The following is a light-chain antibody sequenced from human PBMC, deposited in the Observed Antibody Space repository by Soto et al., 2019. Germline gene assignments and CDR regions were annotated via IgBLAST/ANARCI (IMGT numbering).Light chain of an antibody. J-gene: IGLJ3*02. CDR2: EVS. V-gene: IGLV2-8*01. CDR1: SSDVGNYKY. CDR3: SSYAGSNNWV. Sequence: QSALTQSPSASGSPGQSVTISCTGTSSDVGNYKYVSWYQQHPGKAPKLMIYEVSKRPSGVPDRFSGSKPGNTASLTVSGLQAEDEADYYCSSYAGSNNWVFGGGTQLTVL.